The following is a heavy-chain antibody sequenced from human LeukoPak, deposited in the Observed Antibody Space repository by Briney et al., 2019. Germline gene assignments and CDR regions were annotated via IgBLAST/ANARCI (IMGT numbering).Heavy chain of an antibody. J-gene: IGHJ4*02. CDR1: GDSIGSSNW. CDR3: TRSSGWWSLDY. D-gene: IGHD6-19*01. CDR2: ISHTGSA. Sequence: SETLSLTCTVSGDSIGSSNWWNWVRLPPGKGLDWIGEISHTGSAKYSPSLKDRVTISKDNSKNQFSLKLNSVTAADTATYYCTRSSGWWSLDYWGQGALVTVSS. V-gene: IGHV4-4*02.